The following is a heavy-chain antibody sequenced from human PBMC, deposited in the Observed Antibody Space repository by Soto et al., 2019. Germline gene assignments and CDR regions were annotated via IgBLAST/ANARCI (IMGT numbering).Heavy chain of an antibody. J-gene: IGHJ5*02. CDR1: GGSISSSSYY. D-gene: IGHD3-3*02. CDR2: IYYSGRT. Sequence: QLQLQESGPGLVKPSETLSLTCTVSGGSISSSSYYWGWIRQPPGKGLVWIGSIYYSGRTYYNPSLKSRVTMSVDTSKNQFSLKLSSVTAADPAVYYCASPKIAFYNWFDPWGQGTLVTVSS. V-gene: IGHV4-39*01. CDR3: ASPKIAFYNWFDP.